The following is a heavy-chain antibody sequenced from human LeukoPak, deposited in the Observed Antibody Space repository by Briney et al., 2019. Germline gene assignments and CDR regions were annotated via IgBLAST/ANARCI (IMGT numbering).Heavy chain of an antibody. V-gene: IGHV4-39*01. J-gene: IGHJ3*02. CDR3: ARQHRQTYYNWNPPVPHAFDI. D-gene: IGHD1-20*01. CDR1: GGSISSSSYY. CDR2: IYYSGST. Sequence: PSETLSLTCTVSGGSISSSSYYWGWIRQPPGKGLEWIGSIYYSGSTYYNPSLKSRVTISVDTSKNQFSLKLSSVTAADTAVYYCARQHRQTYYNWNPPVPHAFDIWGQGTMVTVSS.